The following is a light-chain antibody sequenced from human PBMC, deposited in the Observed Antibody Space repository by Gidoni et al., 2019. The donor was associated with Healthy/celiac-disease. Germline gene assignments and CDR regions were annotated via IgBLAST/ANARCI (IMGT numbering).Light chain of an antibody. Sequence: GQTVRITCQGDSLRSYYASWYQQKPGQAPVLVIYGKNNRPSGIPDRFSGSSSGNTASLTITGAQAEDEADYYCNSRDSSGNFRHVVFGGGTKLTVL. CDR2: GKN. V-gene: IGLV3-19*01. J-gene: IGLJ2*01. CDR3: NSRDSSGNFRHVV. CDR1: SLRSYY.